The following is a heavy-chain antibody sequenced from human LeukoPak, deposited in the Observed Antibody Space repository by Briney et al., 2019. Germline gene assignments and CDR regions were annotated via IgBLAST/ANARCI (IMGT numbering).Heavy chain of an antibody. J-gene: IGHJ6*02. CDR3: ARVGRGVFGMDV. D-gene: IGHD3-10*01. Sequence: GVSLRLSCAASGFTFSIHGMNWVRQAPGKGLEWVSYIINSGGTVYYTDSVHGRFTISRDNARNSLFLQMNSLRDEDTAVYYCARVGRGVFGMDVWGQGTTVTVSS. CDR1: GFTFSIHG. CDR2: IINSGGTV. V-gene: IGHV3-48*02.